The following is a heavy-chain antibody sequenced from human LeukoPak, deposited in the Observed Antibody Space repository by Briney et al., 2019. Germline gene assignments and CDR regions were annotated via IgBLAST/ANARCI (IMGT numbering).Heavy chain of an antibody. D-gene: IGHD3-10*01. Sequence: PSQTLSLTCAVSGASITSGGYSWSWIRQPPGKGLEWIGFIYHTGATHYNPSLKSRVTMSVDTSKNQFSLKLSSVTAADTAVYYCARHSRYYYGSGSPFDYWGQGTLVTVSS. V-gene: IGHV4-30-2*03. CDR2: IYHTGAT. CDR1: GASITSGGYS. J-gene: IGHJ4*02. CDR3: ARHSRYYYGSGSPFDY.